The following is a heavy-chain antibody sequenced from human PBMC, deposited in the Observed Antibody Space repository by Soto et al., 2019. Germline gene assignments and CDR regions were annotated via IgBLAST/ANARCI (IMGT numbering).Heavy chain of an antibody. CDR1: GGSISSSSYY. V-gene: IGHV4-39*01. J-gene: IGHJ4*02. CDR2: IYYSGST. D-gene: IGHD4-17*01. CDR3: ARRYGDYLSVYFDY. Sequence: SETLSLTCTVSGGSISSSSYYWGWIRQPPGKGLEWIGSIYYSGSTYYNPSLKSRVTISVDTSKNQFSLKLSSVTAADTAVYYCARRYGDYLSVYFDYWGQGTLVTVSS.